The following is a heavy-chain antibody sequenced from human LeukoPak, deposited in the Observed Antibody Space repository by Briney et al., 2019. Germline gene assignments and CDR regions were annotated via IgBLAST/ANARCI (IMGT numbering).Heavy chain of an antibody. CDR1: GGSFSGYY. CDR3: ASRRPTWSFDY. Sequence: SETLSLTCAVYGGSFSGYYWSWIRQPPGKGLEWIGEIYHSGSTNYNPSLKSRVTISVDKSKNQFSLKLSSVTAADTAVYYCASRRPTWSFDYWGQGTLVTVSS. CDR2: IYHSGST. D-gene: IGHD1-1*01. V-gene: IGHV4-34*01. J-gene: IGHJ4*02.